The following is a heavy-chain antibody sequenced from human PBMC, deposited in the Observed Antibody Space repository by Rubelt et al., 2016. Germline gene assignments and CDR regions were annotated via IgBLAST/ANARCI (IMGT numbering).Heavy chain of an antibody. Sequence: QLQLQESGPGLVKPSEILSLTCIVSGGFISSSDYYWGWVRQPPGKGLEWIGSMHNSGTNYHGSSLRSRVTVSVDTSKNQSSLRMTPWTGAETDGYYRARHSRVIPTAICAFDIWGQGTMVTVSS. D-gene: IGHD2-2*01. CDR1: GGFISSSDYY. CDR2: MHNSGTN. V-gene: IGHV4-39*01. CDR3: ARHSRVIPTAICAFDI. J-gene: IGHJ3*02.